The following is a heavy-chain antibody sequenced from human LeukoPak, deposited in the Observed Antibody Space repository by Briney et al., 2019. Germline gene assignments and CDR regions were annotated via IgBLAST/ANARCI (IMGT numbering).Heavy chain of an antibody. CDR1: GFTVSNNY. V-gene: IGHV3-53*01. J-gene: IGHJ4*02. D-gene: IGHD6-19*01. CDR3: AKTYSSGWDFDY. CDR2: IYSGGST. Sequence: GGSLRLSCAASGFTVSNNYMSWVRQAPGKGLEWVSVIYSGGSTYYADSVKGRFTISRDNSKNTLYLQTNSLRVEDTAVYYCAKTYSSGWDFDYWGQGTLVTVSS.